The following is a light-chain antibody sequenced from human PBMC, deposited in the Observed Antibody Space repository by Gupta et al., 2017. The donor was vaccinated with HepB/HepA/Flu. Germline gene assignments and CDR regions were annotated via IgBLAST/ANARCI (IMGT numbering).Light chain of an antibody. J-gene: IGLJ2*01. V-gene: IGLV2-23*02. CDR2: EVN. Sequence: SALTQPASVSGSPGPALPIPCPRTSSSVGTYNLVSRYQQNTDKAPKFIIYEVNKRPSGGSNRFSGSKSGNTASLTSTGLQAEDEGDYYCYSYGSSNTPVVFGGGTKLTVL. CDR3: YSYGSSNTPVV. CDR1: SSSVGTYNL.